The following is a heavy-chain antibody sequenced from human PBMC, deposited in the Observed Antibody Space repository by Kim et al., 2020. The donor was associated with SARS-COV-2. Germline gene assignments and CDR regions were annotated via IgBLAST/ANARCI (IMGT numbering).Heavy chain of an antibody. V-gene: IGHV3-30*03. CDR3: ASQASTVTSLYYYYGMDV. D-gene: IGHD4-17*01. J-gene: IGHJ6*02. Sequence: KGRFTISRDNSKNTLYLQMNSLRAEDTAVYYCASQASTVTSLYYYYGMDVWGQGTTVTVSS.